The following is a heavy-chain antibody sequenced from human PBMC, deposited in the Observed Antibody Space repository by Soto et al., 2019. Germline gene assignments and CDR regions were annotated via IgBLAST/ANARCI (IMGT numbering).Heavy chain of an antibody. V-gene: IGHV4-4*02. CDR3: GMSRGWYTFHS. CDR2: MSHSGTT. D-gene: IGHD6-19*01. J-gene: IGHJ4*02. CDR1: GDSVSTNYW. Sequence: QLQESGPGLVKPSGTLSLTCAVSGDSVSTNYWWGWVRQSPVTGLEWIGDMSHSGTTNYSPSLKCRVTLSVDTSKNQFSLELKSVTAADTAVYFCGMSRGWYTFHSWGQGTLVTVSS.